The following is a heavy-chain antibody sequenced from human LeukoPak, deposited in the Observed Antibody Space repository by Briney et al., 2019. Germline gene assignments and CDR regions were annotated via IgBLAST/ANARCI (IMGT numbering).Heavy chain of an antibody. D-gene: IGHD3-10*01. V-gene: IGHV1-8*03. CDR3: ARARMVRGVITGFYYYMDV. CDR2: MNPNSGNT. Sequence: SVKVSCKASGYTFTSYDINWVRQATGQGLEWMGWMNPNSGNTGCAQKFQGRVTITRNTSISTAYMELSSLRSEDTAVYYCARARMVRGVITGFYYYMDVWGKGTTVTVSS. J-gene: IGHJ6*03. CDR1: GYTFTSYD.